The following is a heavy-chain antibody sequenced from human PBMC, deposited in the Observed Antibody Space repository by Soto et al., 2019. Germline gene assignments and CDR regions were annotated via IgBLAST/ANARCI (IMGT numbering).Heavy chain of an antibody. CDR1: GFTFSSYG. V-gene: IGHV3-30*18. Sequence: QVQLVESGGGVVQPGRSLRLSCAASGFTFSSYGMHWVRQAPGKGLEWVAVISYDGSNKYYADSVKGRLTISRDNSKNTLNLQMNSLSAEDTTVYYCTKDLMYCCGGSCYSYYYYRMVVSGQGTPVTVSS. CDR2: ISYDGSNK. D-gene: IGHD2-15*01. CDR3: TKDLMYCCGGSCYSYYYYRMVV. J-gene: IGHJ6*02.